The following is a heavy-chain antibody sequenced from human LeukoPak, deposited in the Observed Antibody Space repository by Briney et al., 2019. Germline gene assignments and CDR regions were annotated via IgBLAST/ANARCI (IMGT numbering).Heavy chain of an antibody. CDR1: GFTFSSYA. V-gene: IGHV3-74*01. CDR3: ERGPWGGMDV. J-gene: IGHJ6*02. Sequence: PGGSLRLSCAASGFTFSSYAMSWVRQAPGKGLVWVSRINSDGSSTSYADSVKGRFTISRDNARNTPYMQMNSLRVEDTALYYCERGPWGGMDVWGQGTTVTVSS. CDR2: INSDGSST. D-gene: IGHD7-27*01.